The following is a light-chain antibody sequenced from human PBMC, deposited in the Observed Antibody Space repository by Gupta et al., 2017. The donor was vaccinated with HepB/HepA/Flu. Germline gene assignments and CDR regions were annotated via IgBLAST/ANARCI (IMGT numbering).Light chain of an antibody. Sequence: DIQLTHSPSFLSASVGDRVSITCRASHGISNYLAWYQQTPGKAPKLLIYTASTVKSGVPSRFSGSGSGTEFTLTINSLQPEDFATYYCQHGHSYPLTFGQGTRLEIK. CDR3: QHGHSYPLT. J-gene: IGKJ5*01. CDR1: HGISNY. CDR2: TAS. V-gene: IGKV1-9*01.